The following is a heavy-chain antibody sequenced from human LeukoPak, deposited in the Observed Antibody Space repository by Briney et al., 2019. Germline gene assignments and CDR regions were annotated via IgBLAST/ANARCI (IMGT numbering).Heavy chain of an antibody. CDR2: IYYSGST. V-gene: IGHV4-30-4*01. D-gene: IGHD3-22*01. J-gene: IGHJ6*02. CDR3: ARDYYDXSGYVXGXXV. Sequence: SETLSLTCIVSGDPISSSDYYWSWIRQPPGKGLEWIGYIYYSGSTYYNPSLKSRVTISVDTSKNQFSPKLSSVTAADTAVYYXARDYYDXSGYVXGXXVWGQG. CDR1: GDPISSSDYY.